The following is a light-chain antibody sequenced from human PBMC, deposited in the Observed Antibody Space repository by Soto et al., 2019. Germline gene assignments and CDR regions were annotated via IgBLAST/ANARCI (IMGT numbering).Light chain of an antibody. V-gene: IGKV1-5*03. J-gene: IGKJ1*01. CDR2: KAS. CDR3: QQYYTHPWT. Sequence: DIRMTQSPSTLSASVGDRVTITCRASQSISSWLAWYQQRPGKAPKLLIYKASNLESGVPSRFSGSGSGTELTLTISSLHPDDFATYYCQQYYTHPWTFGPGTKVEIK. CDR1: QSISSW.